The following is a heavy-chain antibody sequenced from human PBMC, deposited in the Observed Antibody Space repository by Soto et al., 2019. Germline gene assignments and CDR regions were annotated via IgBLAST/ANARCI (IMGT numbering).Heavy chain of an antibody. D-gene: IGHD2-15*01. V-gene: IGHV1-18*01. Sequence: ASVKVSCKASGYTFTSYGISWVRQAPGQGLEGMGWISAYNGNTNYAQKLQGRVTMTTDTSTSTAYMELRSLRSDDTAVYYCARGGYCSGGSCYSLYYYMDVWGKGTXVT. J-gene: IGHJ6*03. CDR1: GYTFTSYG. CDR2: ISAYNGNT. CDR3: ARGGYCSGGSCYSLYYYMDV.